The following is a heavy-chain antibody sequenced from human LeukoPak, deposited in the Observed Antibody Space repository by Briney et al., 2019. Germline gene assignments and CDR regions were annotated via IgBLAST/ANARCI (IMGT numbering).Heavy chain of an antibody. CDR2: ISWNSGSI. CDR1: GFTFDDYA. J-gene: IGHJ4*02. Sequence: PGGSLRLSCAASGFTFDDYAMHWVRQAPGKGLEWVSGISWNSGSIGYGDSVKGRFTISRDNAKNSLYLQMNSLRAEDTALYYCAKAASMIVVVGPFDYWGQGTLVTVSS. V-gene: IGHV3-9*01. D-gene: IGHD3-22*01. CDR3: AKAASMIVVVGPFDY.